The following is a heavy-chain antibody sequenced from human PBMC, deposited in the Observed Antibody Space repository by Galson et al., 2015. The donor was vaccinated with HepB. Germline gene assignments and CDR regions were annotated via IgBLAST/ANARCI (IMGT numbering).Heavy chain of an antibody. D-gene: IGHD3-10*01. Sequence: SLRLSCAASGFTFSDYYVSWIRQAPGKGLEWVSYISSSSSYTNYADSVKGRFTISRDNAKNSLYLQMNSLRAEDTAVYYCAREGAGVRGSFDYWGQGTLVTVSS. J-gene: IGHJ4*02. CDR3: AREGAGVRGSFDY. CDR2: ISSSSSYT. V-gene: IGHV3-11*06. CDR1: GFTFSDYY.